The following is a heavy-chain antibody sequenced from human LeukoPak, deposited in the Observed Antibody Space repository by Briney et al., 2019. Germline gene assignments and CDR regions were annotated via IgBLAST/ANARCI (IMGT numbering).Heavy chain of an antibody. CDR1: GGTFSSYT. CDR3: AEAVAGTSWFGP. CDR2: IIPILGIA. J-gene: IGHJ5*02. V-gene: IGHV1-69*02. D-gene: IGHD6-19*01. Sequence: SVKVSCKASGGTFSSYTISWVRQAPGQGLEWMGRIIPILGIANYAQKFQGRVTITADKSTSTAYMELSSLRSEDTAVYYCAEAVAGTSWFGPWGQGTLVTVSS.